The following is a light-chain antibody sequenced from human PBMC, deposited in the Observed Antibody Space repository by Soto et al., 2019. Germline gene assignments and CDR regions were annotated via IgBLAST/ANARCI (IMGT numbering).Light chain of an antibody. CDR3: QQFNSYLAVT. CDR2: KAS. V-gene: IGKV1-5*03. CDR1: HNINIW. Sequence: DIQLTQSPDTVSASVGDRVTITCRASHNINIWLAWYQQKPGKAPKLLISKASNLESGVPSRFSGSGSGPESTLTISSLQPDDFATYYCQQFNSYLAVTFGGGTKVEIK. J-gene: IGKJ4*01.